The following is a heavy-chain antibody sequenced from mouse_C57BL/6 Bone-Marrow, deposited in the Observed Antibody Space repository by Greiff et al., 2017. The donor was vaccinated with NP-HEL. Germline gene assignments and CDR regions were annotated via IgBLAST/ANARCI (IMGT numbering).Heavy chain of an antibody. CDR3: VRQWGAY. Sequence: EVQGVESGGGLVQPKGSLKLSSAASGFSFNTYAMNWVRQAPGKGLEWVARIRSKSNNYATYYADSVKDRFTISRDDSESMLYLQMNNLKTEDTAMYYCVRQWGAYWGQGTLVTVSA. J-gene: IGHJ3*01. CDR2: IRSKSNNYAT. CDR1: GFSFNTYA. V-gene: IGHV10-1*01.